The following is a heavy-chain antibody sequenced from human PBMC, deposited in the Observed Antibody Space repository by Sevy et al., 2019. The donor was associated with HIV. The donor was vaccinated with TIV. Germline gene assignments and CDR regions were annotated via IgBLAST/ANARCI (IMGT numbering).Heavy chain of an antibody. CDR2: IKEDGSEK. Sequence: GGSLRLSCAASGFTFSRNWMTWVRQAPGKGLEWVANIKEDGSEKYYVEAVKGQFTISRDNAKNSLYLQMDSLRADDTAMYYCARTSGTIAAADYFFDYWGQGTLVTVSS. J-gene: IGHJ4*02. V-gene: IGHV3-7*01. CDR1: GFTFSRNW. CDR3: ARTSGTIAAADYFFDY. D-gene: IGHD6-13*01.